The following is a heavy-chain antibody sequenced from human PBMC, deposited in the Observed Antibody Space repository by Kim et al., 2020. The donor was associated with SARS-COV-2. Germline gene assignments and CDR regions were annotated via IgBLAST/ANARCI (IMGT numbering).Heavy chain of an antibody. D-gene: IGHD1-26*01. CDR2: INPNSGGT. CDR3: ARGRWERRGAFDI. CDR1: GYTFTGYY. Sequence: ASVKVSCKASGYTFTGYYMHWVRQAPGQGLEWMGWINPNSGGTNYAQKFQGRVTMTRDTSISTAYMELSRLRSDDTAVYYCARGRWERRGAFDIWGQGTMVTVSS. J-gene: IGHJ3*02. V-gene: IGHV1-2*02.